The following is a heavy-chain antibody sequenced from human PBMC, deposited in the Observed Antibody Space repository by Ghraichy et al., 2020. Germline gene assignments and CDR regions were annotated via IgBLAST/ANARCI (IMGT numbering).Heavy chain of an antibody. V-gene: IGHV4-34*01. CDR2: INHSGST. CDR3: ARRSITMVRGSFDY. Sequence: LRLSCAVYGGSFSGYYWSWIRQPPGKGLEWIGEINHSGSTNYNPSLKSRVTISVDTSKNQFSLKLSSVTAADTAVYYCARRSITMVRGSFDYWGQGTLVTVSS. D-gene: IGHD3-10*01. CDR1: GGSFSGYY. J-gene: IGHJ4*02.